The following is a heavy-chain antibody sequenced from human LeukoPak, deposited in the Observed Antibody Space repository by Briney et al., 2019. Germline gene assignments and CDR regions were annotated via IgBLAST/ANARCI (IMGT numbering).Heavy chain of an antibody. J-gene: IGHJ4*02. Sequence: SETLSLTCAVYGGSFSGYYWSWIRQPPGKGLEWIGYIYYSGSTNYNPSLKSRVTISVDTSKNQFSLKLSSVTAADTAVYYCAREGKGVAAAGTFDYWGQGTLVTVSS. D-gene: IGHD6-13*01. CDR3: AREGKGVAAAGTFDY. CDR1: GGSFSGYY. V-gene: IGHV4-59*01. CDR2: IYYSGST.